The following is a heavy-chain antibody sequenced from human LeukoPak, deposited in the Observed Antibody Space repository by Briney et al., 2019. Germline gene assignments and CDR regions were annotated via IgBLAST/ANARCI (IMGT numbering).Heavy chain of an antibody. V-gene: IGHV4-59*01. D-gene: IGHD1-26*01. CDR2: IYYSGNT. CDR1: GGSISSYY. Sequence: PSETLSLTCTVSGGSISSYYWSWLRHPPGKALEWIGYIYYSGNTNYNPSLKSRVTISVDTSKNQFSLKLSSVTAADTAVYYCASPRGSQDAFDIWGQGTMVTVSS. CDR3: ASPRGSQDAFDI. J-gene: IGHJ3*02.